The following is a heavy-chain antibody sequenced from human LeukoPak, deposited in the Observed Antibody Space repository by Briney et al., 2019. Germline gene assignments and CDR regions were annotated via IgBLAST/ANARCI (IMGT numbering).Heavy chain of an antibody. J-gene: IGHJ4*02. D-gene: IGHD6-13*01. CDR1: GFTFSNYG. CDR2: IWYDGSYK. V-gene: IGHV3-30*02. CDR3: AKDRRNASRGIGADGVLDY. Sequence: GGCLRLSCVASGFTFSNYGIHWVRQAPGKGLEWVAFIWYDGSYKYYADSVKGRFTISRDNSKNTLYLQMNSLRAEDTAVYYCAKDRRNASRGIGADGVLDYWGQGTLVTVSS.